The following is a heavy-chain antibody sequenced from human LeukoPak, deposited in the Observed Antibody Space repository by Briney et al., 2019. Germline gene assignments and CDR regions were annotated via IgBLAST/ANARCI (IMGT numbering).Heavy chain of an antibody. D-gene: IGHD1-26*01. Sequence: GGSLRLSCAASGFTFSTYAMTWVRQAPGKGLEWVSLISGTGGSTYYTDSVKGRFTISRDNSKNTLYLQMNSLRAEDTAVYYCAKDYEPLVGVHRWGDWFDPWGQGTLVTVSS. CDR1: GFTFSTYA. V-gene: IGHV3-23*01. J-gene: IGHJ5*02. CDR2: ISGTGGST. CDR3: AKDYEPLVGVHRWGDWFDP.